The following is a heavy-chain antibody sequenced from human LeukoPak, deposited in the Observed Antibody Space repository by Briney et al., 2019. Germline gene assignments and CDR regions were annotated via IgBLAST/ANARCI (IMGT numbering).Heavy chain of an antibody. CDR2: IYSGGST. Sequence: PGGSLRLSCAASGFIVSTNYMSWVRQAPGKGLEWVSVIYSGGSTFYADSVKGRFTISRDNSKNTLYLRMNSLRAEDTAVYYCARKHYYDSSGFFPPMDYWGQGTLVTVSS. D-gene: IGHD3-22*01. V-gene: IGHV3-66*01. CDR3: ARKHYYDSSGFFPPMDY. CDR1: GFIVSTNY. J-gene: IGHJ4*02.